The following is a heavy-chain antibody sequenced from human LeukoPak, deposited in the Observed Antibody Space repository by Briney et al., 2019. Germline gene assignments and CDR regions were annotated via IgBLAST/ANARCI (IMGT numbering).Heavy chain of an antibody. CDR3: ARRGYSSSWNLDAFDI. Sequence: SVKVSCKASGGTFSSYAISWVRQAPGQGLEWMGRIIPILGIANYAQKLQGRVTITADKSTSTAYMELSSLRSEDTAVYYCARRGYSSSWNLDAFDIWGQGTMVTVSS. J-gene: IGHJ3*02. D-gene: IGHD6-13*01. V-gene: IGHV1-69*04. CDR1: GGTFSSYA. CDR2: IIPILGIA.